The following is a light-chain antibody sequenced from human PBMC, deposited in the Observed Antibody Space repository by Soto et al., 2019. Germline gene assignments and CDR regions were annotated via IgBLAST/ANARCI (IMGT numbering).Light chain of an antibody. CDR2: TAS. CDR3: QQYGSSPT. V-gene: IGKV1-9*01. CDR1: QGISTL. J-gene: IGKJ1*01. Sequence: IQLTQSPSSLSASVGDRVTITCRASQGISTLLAWYQQKPGKAPKVLIYTASSLQSGVPSRFSGSGSGTDFTLTISRLEPEDFAVYYCQQYGSSPTFGQGTKVDIK.